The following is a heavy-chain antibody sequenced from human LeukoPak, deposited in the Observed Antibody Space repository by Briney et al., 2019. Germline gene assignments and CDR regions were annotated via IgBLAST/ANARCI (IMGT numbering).Heavy chain of an antibody. D-gene: IGHD2-21*02. CDR3: ARVYLVVTDDAFDI. J-gene: IGHJ3*02. V-gene: IGHV4-39*07. CDR2: IYYSGST. CDR1: SGSISTSNYY. Sequence: SETLSLTCTVSSGSISTSNYYWGWVRQPPGKALEWIGSIYYSGSTYYNPSLKSRVTISVDTSKNQFSLKLSSVTAADTAVYYCARVYLVVTDDAFDIWGQGTMVTVSS.